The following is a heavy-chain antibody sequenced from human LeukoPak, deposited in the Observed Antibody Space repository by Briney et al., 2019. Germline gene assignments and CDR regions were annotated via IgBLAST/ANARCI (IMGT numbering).Heavy chain of an antibody. V-gene: IGHV3-23*01. CDR2: ISGSGGGT. D-gene: IGHD3-22*01. Sequence: GGSLRLSCAVSGIALSNYAMSWVRQAPGKGLEWVAGISGSGGGTHYADSVKGRFTISRDNPKNTLYLQMNNLRAGDTAVYFCAKRGVVIRVILVGFHKEAYYFDSWGQGALVTVSS. J-gene: IGHJ4*02. CDR3: AKRGVVIRVILVGFHKEAYYFDS. CDR1: GIALSNYA.